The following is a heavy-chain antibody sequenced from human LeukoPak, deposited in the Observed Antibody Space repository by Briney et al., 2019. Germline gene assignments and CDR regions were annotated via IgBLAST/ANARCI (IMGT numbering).Heavy chain of an antibody. Sequence: GASVKVSCKASGYTFTSYAMNWVRQAPGQGLEWMGWINTNTGNPTYAQGFTGRFVFSLDTSVSTAYLQISSLKAEDTAVYYCARTYCSGGSCYGDFDYWGQGTLVTVSS. CDR2: INTNTGNP. V-gene: IGHV7-4-1*02. CDR1: GYTFTSYA. D-gene: IGHD2-15*01. J-gene: IGHJ4*02. CDR3: ARTYCSGGSCYGDFDY.